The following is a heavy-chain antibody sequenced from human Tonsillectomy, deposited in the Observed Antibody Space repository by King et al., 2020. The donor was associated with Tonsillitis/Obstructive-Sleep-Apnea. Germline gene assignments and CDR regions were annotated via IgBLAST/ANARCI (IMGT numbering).Heavy chain of an antibody. CDR2: ISGSGGST. Sequence: VQLVESGGGLVQPGGSLRLSCAASGFTFSSYAMSWVRQAPGKGLEWVSAISGSGGSTYYAESVRGRFTISRDNSKNTLYLQMNSLRAEDTAVYYSAKDLDGTYFQHWGQGTLVTVSS. CDR1: GFTFSSYA. CDR3: AKDLDGTYFQH. V-gene: IGHV3-23*04. D-gene: IGHD1-1*01. J-gene: IGHJ1*01.